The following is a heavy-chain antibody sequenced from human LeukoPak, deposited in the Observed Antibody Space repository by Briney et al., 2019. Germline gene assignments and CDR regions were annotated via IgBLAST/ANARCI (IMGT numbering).Heavy chain of an antibody. V-gene: IGHV4-4*02. CDR1: GGSISSSNW. CDR2: IYHSGST. CDR3: ARDAPYGSGSRVAFDI. D-gene: IGHD3-10*01. Sequence: SETLSLTCAVSGGSISSSNWWSWVRQPPGKGLEWIGEIYHSGSTNYNPSLKSRVAISVDKSKNQFSLKLSSVTAADTAVYYCARDAPYGSGSRVAFDIWGQGTMVTVSS. J-gene: IGHJ3*02.